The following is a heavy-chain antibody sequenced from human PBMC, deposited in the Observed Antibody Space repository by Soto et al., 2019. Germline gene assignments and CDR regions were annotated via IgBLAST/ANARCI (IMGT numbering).Heavy chain of an antibody. J-gene: IGHJ4*02. V-gene: IGHV2-5*01. CDR2: IYWNDDK. D-gene: IGHD3-9*01. CDR1: GFSLSTSGVG. Sequence: SGPTLVNPTQTLTLTCTFSGFSLSTSGVGVGWIRQPPGKVLEWLALIYWNDDKRYSPSLKSRLTITKDTSKNQVVLTMTNMDPVDTATYYCAHRGSLVYYDVLTGYSDWGQGTLVTVSS. CDR3: AHRGSLVYYDVLTGYSD.